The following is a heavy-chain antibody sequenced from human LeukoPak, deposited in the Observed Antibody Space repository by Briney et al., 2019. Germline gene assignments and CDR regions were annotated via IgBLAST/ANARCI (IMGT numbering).Heavy chain of an antibody. Sequence: ASVKVSCKASGYTFTSYGISWVRQAPGQGLEWMGWISAYNGNTNYAQKLQGRVTMTTDTSTSTAYMELRSLRSEDTAMYYCARDFSQGDDQGDEDEILTGYYHWGQGTLVTVAS. J-gene: IGHJ4*02. CDR2: ISAYNGNT. CDR1: GYTFTSYG. V-gene: IGHV1-18*01. D-gene: IGHD3-9*01. CDR3: ARDFSQGDDQGDEDEILTGYYH.